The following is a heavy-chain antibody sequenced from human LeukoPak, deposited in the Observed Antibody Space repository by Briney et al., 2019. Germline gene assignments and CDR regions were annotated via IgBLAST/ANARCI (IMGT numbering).Heavy chain of an antibody. Sequence: TPSETLSLTCSVSGGSIISYYWSWIRQPPGRGLEWIGYIYHTGTTNYSPSLKSRVTISVNTSTNQLSLRLNSVTAADTAVYYCARGSGWCSSSTCYSFDYWGQGSLVTVSS. D-gene: IGHD2-2*01. V-gene: IGHV4-59*01. CDR2: IYHTGTT. J-gene: IGHJ4*02. CDR1: GGSIISYY. CDR3: ARGSGWCSSSTCYSFDY.